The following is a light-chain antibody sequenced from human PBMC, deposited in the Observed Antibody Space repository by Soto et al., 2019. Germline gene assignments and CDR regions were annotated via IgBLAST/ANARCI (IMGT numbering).Light chain of an antibody. CDR2: KAS. CDR3: QQYGT. V-gene: IGKV1-5*03. J-gene: IGKJ1*01. CDR1: HSISSW. Sequence: DIQMAQSPSTLSASVGDRVTIACRASHSISSWLAWYQQKPGKAPKLLIYKASSLESGVPSRFSGSGSGTESTLTISSLQPDDFATYYSQQYGTFGQGTKVEIK.